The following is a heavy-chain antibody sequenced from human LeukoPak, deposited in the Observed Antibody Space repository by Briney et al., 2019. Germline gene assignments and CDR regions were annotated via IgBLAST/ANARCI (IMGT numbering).Heavy chain of an antibody. D-gene: IGHD3-22*01. CDR3: ARVGYYDSSGYYFEPDFDY. J-gene: IGHJ4*02. V-gene: IGHV4-59*08. CDR1: GGSISSYY. Sequence: TSETLSLTCTVSGGSISSYYWSWIRQPPGKGLEWIGYIYYSGSTNYNPSLKSRVTISVDTSKNQFSLKLSSVTAADTAVYYCARVGYYDSSGYYFEPDFDYWGQGTLVTVSS. CDR2: IYYSGST.